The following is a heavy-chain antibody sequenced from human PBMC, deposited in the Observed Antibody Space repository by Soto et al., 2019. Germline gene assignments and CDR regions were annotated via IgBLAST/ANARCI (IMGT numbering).Heavy chain of an antibody. CDR1: GFTFSSYA. J-gene: IGHJ4*02. CDR3: ARGARIYGDFDY. D-gene: IGHD4-17*01. V-gene: IGHV3-66*01. CDR2: IYSGGST. Sequence: GGSLRLSCTASGFTFSSYAMNWVRQAPGKGLEWVSVIYSGGSTYYADSVKGRFTISRDNSKNTLYLQMNSLRAEDTAVYYCARGARIYGDFDYWGQGTLVTVSS.